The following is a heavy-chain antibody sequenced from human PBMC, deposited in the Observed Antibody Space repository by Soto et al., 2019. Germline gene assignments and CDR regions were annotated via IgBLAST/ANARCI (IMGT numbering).Heavy chain of an antibody. CDR2: IIPIFGTA. J-gene: IGHJ4*02. CDR3: ARAGYRGYDMDY. CDR1: GGTFSSYA. V-gene: IGHV1-69*12. Sequence: QVQLVQSGAEVKKPGSSVKVSCKASGGTFSSYAISWVRQAPGQGLEWMGGIIPIFGTANYAQKFQGRVTIHADEATSTAYRELSSLRSEDRAVYYCARAGYRGYDMDYWGQGTLVTVSS. D-gene: IGHD5-12*01.